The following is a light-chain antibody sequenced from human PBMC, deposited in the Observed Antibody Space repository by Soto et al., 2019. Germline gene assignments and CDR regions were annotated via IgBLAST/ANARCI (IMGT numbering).Light chain of an antibody. Sequence: DIVMTQSPLSRPVTPGEPATLACRASQSVSISYLAWYQQKPGQAPRLLIYGASSRATGIPDRFSGSGSGTDFTLTISTLEPEDFAIYYCQQYGYSRTFGQGTKVDIK. J-gene: IGKJ1*01. CDR3: QQYGYSRT. CDR1: QSVSISY. V-gene: IGKV3-20*01. CDR2: GAS.